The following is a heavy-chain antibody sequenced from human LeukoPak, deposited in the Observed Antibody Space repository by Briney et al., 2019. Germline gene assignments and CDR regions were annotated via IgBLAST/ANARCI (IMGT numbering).Heavy chain of an antibody. V-gene: IGHV3-30*04. Sequence: GGSLRLSRAASGFTFSSYAMHWVRQAPGKGLEWGAVISYDGSNKYYADSVKGRFTVSRDNSKNTLYLQMNSLRAEDTAVYYCARHLVRGGSPLDYWGQRTLVTVSS. D-gene: IGHD3-10*01. CDR2: ISYDGSNK. CDR1: GFTFSSYA. J-gene: IGHJ4*02. CDR3: ARHLVRGGSPLDY.